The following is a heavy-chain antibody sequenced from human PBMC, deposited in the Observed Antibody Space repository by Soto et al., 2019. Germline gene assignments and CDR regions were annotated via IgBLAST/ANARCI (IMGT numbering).Heavy chain of an antibody. J-gene: IGHJ4*02. CDR2: IQYNGNT. V-gene: IGHV4-61*01. CDR1: GVSLSNVSISSNY. D-gene: IGHD3-10*01. Sequence: PSETLSLTCTVSGVSLSNVSISSNYWSWIRKPPGKGLEWIGSIQYNGNTNYSPSLKSRLTISIDTSKNQFSLHLSSVTAADTAVYYCGRIPYNSTYFDYWGRGPLVTVFS. CDR3: GRIPYNSTYFDY.